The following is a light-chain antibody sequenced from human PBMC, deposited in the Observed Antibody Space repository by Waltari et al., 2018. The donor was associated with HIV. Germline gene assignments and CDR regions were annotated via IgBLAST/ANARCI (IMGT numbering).Light chain of an antibody. J-gene: IGLJ2*01. Sequence: SYELTQPPSVSVSPGQTASITCSGDKLGDKYACWYQQKPGQSPMLVIYQDSKRPSGIPERVSGSNSGNTATLTISGTQAMDEADYYCQAWDSSTLVVFGGGTKLTVL. V-gene: IGLV3-1*01. CDR1: KLGDKY. CDR3: QAWDSSTLVV. CDR2: QDS.